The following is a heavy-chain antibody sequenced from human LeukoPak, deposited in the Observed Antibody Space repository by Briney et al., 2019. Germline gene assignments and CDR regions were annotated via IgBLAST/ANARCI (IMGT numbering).Heavy chain of an antibody. CDR1: GGTFSSYA. J-gene: IGHJ6*03. D-gene: IGHD6-19*01. CDR3: ARGSGIAVAGTEDYYMDV. CDR2: IIPIFGTA. V-gene: IGHV1-69*05. Sequence: SVKVSCKASGGTFSSYAISWVRQAPGQGLEWMGGIIPIFGTANYAQKFQGRVTITTDESTSTAYMELSSLRSEDTAVYYCARGSGIAVAGTEDYYMDVWGKGPRSPSP.